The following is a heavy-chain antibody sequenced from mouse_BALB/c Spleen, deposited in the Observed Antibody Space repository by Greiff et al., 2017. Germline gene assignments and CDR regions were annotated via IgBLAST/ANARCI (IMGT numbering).Heavy chain of an antibody. CDR1: GFTFSSFG. Sequence: EVKLVESGGGLVQPGGSRKLSCAASGFTFSSFGMHWVRQAPEKGLEWVAYISSGSSTIYYADTVKGRFTISRDNPKNTLFLQMTSLRSEDTAMYYCARSEGKYYAMDYWGQGTSVTVSS. V-gene: IGHV5-17*02. J-gene: IGHJ4*01. CDR3: ARSEGKYYAMDY. CDR2: ISSGSSTI.